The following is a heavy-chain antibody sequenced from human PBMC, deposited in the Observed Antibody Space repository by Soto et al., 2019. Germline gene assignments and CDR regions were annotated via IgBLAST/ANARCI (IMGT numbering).Heavy chain of an antibody. CDR1: GFTLSYYW. Sequence: EVQLMESGGDLVQPGGSLRLSCAASGFTLSYYWMSWVRQAPVKGLEWVANIKEDGSEKYYVDSVKGRFTISRDNAQNSVFLQMNSLRVEDTAIYYCARDCSGGSCQYWGQGTLVTVSS. CDR2: IKEDGSEK. J-gene: IGHJ4*02. V-gene: IGHV3-7*01. D-gene: IGHD2-15*01. CDR3: ARDCSGGSCQY.